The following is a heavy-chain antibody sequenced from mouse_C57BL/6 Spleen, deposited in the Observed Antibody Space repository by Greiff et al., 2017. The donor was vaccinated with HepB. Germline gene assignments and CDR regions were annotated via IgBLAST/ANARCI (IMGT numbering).Heavy chain of an antibody. CDR3: ARDWYYDGSSYDYFDY. J-gene: IGHJ2*01. D-gene: IGHD1-1*01. Sequence: VQLQQSGPELVKPGASVKISCKASGYTFTDYYMNWVKQSHGKSLEWIGDINPNNGGTSYNQKFKGKATLTVDKSSSTAYMELRSLTSEDSAVYYCARDWYYDGSSYDYFDYWGQGTTLTVSS. V-gene: IGHV1-26*01. CDR2: INPNNGGT. CDR1: GYTFTDYY.